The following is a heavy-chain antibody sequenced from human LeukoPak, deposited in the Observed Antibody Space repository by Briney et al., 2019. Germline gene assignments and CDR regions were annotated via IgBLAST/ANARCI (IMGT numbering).Heavy chain of an antibody. Sequence: SVKVSCKASGGTFSSHAMSWVRQAPGQGLEWMGRIIPILGIANYAQKFQGRVTITADKSTSTAYMELSSLRSEDTAVYYCARVLYPYYYGSSGYYYYFDYWGQGTLVTVSS. CDR1: GGTFSSHA. J-gene: IGHJ4*02. V-gene: IGHV1-69*04. CDR3: ARVLYPYYYGSSGYYYYFDY. CDR2: IIPILGIA. D-gene: IGHD3-22*01.